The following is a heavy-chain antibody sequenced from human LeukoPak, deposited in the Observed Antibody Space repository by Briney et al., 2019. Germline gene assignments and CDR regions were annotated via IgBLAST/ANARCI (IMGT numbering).Heavy chain of an antibody. Sequence: GGTLRLSCAASGFTFSSHGMSWVRQAPGKGLEWVSGISGSGGSTYYADSVKGRFTISRDNSKNTLYLQMNSLRVGDTAVYYCAKAVGSTLFDYWGQGTLVTVSS. V-gene: IGHV3-23*01. J-gene: IGHJ4*02. CDR3: AKAVGSTLFDY. CDR1: GFTFSSHG. D-gene: IGHD1-26*01. CDR2: ISGSGGST.